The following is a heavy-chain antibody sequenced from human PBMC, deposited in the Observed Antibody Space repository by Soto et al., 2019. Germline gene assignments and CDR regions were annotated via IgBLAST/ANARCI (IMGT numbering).Heavy chain of an antibody. Sequence: EVQLVESGGGLVQPGGSLTLACAGSGFNFSSYEMNWVRQAPGKGLEWLSFILHSGDIIYYADSIKGRFTISRDNAKNLLYLHMNSLRVEATAIYDCSTRLAVSDGPLFDQWGQGTLVTVSS. D-gene: IGHD3-9*01. J-gene: IGHJ4*02. CDR2: ILHSGDII. CDR1: GFNFSSYE. CDR3: STRLAVSDGPLFDQ. V-gene: IGHV3-48*03.